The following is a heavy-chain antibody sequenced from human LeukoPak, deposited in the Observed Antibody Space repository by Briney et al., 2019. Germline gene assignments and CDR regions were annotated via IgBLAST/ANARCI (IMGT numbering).Heavy chain of an antibody. V-gene: IGHV4-59*01. D-gene: IGHD6-13*01. CDR2: IYYSGST. CDR1: GGSISSYY. CDR3: ARGRVAAAGTYYYGMDV. J-gene: IGHJ6*02. Sequence: SETLSLTCTVSGGSISSYYWSWIRQPPGKGLEWIGYIYYSGSTNYNPSLKSRVTISVDTSKNQFSLKLSSVTAADTAVYYCARGRVAAAGTYYYGMDVWGQGTTVTVSS.